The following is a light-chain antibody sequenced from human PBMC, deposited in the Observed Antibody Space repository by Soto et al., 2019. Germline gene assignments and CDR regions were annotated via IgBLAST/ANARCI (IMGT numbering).Light chain of an antibody. CDR1: QSVTIGY. Sequence: IESTRAPGTLSLSPRERATLSCSASQSVTIGYLAWFQQKPGQAPRLLIYGARTRATGVPDRFSASGSGTDFSLPLSRLEPEDFAVYYXXXXGTSPWTFGQGTKVDIK. V-gene: IGKV3-20*01. CDR2: GAR. CDR3: XXXGTSPWT. J-gene: IGKJ1*01.